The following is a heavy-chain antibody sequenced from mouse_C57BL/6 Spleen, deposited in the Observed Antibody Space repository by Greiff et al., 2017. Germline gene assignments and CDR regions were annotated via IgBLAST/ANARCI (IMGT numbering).Heavy chain of an antibody. CDR2: IDPSDSYT. Sequence: QVQLQQSGAELVKPGASVKLSCKASGYTFTSYWMQWVKQRPGQGLEWIGEIDPSDSYTNYNQKFKGKATLTVDTSSSTAYMQLSSLTSEDSAVYYCARRYYGYDLDYWGQGTTLTVSS. J-gene: IGHJ2*01. CDR1: GYTFTSYW. D-gene: IGHD2-2*01. CDR3: ARRYYGYDLDY. V-gene: IGHV1-50*01.